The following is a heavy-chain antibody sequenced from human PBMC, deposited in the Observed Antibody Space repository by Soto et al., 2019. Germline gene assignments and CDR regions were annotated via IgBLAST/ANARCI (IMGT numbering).Heavy chain of an antibody. CDR1: GGSISSSNW. CDR3: ARGPYYYDSGGSEPYYYGMDV. D-gene: IGHD3-22*01. CDR2: IYHSGST. Sequence: QVQLQESGPGLVKPSGTLSLTCAVSGGSISSSNWWSWVRQPPGKGLEWIGEIYHSGSTNYNPSLKRRVTISVDKAKNHVSLKLSSVTAADTAVYYCARGPYYYDSGGSEPYYYGMDVWGQGTTVTVSS. V-gene: IGHV4-4*02. J-gene: IGHJ6*02.